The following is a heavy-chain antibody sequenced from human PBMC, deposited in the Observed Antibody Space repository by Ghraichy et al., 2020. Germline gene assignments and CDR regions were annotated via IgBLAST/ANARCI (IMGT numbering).Heavy chain of an antibody. CDR1: GFTFSNAW. D-gene: IGHD3-10*01. Sequence: GGSLRLSCAASGFTFSNAWMNWVRQAPGKGLEWVGRIKSKTDGGTTDYAAPVKGRFTISRDDSKNTLYLQMNSLKTEDTAVYYCTTDQKGWFGESAGAFDIWGQGTMVTVSS. V-gene: IGHV3-15*07. CDR3: TTDQKGWFGESAGAFDI. CDR2: IKSKTDGGTT. J-gene: IGHJ3*02.